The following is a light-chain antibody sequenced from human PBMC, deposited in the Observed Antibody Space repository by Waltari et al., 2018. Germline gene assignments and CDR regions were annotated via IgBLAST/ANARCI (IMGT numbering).Light chain of an antibody. Sequence: QSVLSQPPSVSGTPGQRVTISYFGSNSNIGGNTVNWYQQVPGRAPRLLIRDNSQRPSGVPERFSASKSGTSASLAISGLQSEDEGDYYCATRDDSLSGPVFGGGTKVTV. V-gene: IGLV1-44*01. CDR3: ATRDDSLSGPV. CDR1: NSNIGGNT. J-gene: IGLJ3*02. CDR2: DNS.